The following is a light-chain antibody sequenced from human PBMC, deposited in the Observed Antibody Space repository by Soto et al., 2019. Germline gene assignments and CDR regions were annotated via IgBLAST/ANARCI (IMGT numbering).Light chain of an antibody. CDR2: VAS. Sequence: EIVMTQSPATLSVSPGERATLSCRASQSVSSNLAWYHQQPGQAPRLLIYVASSRATTIPARFRGSGSGTEFTLTISSLQSEDFGVYYCQQYNTWPSFGPGTKVDIK. CDR3: QQYNTWPS. V-gene: IGKV3-15*01. CDR1: QSVSSN. J-gene: IGKJ3*01.